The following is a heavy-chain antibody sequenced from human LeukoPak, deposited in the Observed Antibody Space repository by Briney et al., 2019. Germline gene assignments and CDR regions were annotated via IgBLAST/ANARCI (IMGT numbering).Heavy chain of an antibody. CDR2: INHSGST. J-gene: IGHJ6*03. V-gene: IGHV4-34*01. CDR1: GGSFSGYY. Sequence: PSETLSLTCAVYGGSFSGYYWSWIRQPPGKGLEWIGEINHSGSTNYNPSLKSRVTISVDTSKNQFSLKLSSVTAADTAVYYCARVGKLGYCSSTSCYRYYYYMDVWGKGTTVTVSS. CDR3: ARVGKLGYCSSTSCYRYYYYMDV. D-gene: IGHD2-2*01.